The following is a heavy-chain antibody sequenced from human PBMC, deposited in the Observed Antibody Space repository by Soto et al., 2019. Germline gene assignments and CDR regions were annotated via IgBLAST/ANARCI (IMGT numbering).Heavy chain of an antibody. CDR2: IYHSGST. Sequence: SETLSLTCAVSGGSISSSYWWNWVRQPPGKGLEWIGKIYHSGSTNYNPSLKNRVTISVDKSNNQFSLRLSSVTAADTAVYFCVTSLNYDFWRDGGRHYYFDYWGQGTLVTVSS. D-gene: IGHD3-3*01. CDR1: GGSISSSYW. J-gene: IGHJ4*02. CDR3: VTSLNYDFWRDGGRHYYFDY. V-gene: IGHV4-4*02.